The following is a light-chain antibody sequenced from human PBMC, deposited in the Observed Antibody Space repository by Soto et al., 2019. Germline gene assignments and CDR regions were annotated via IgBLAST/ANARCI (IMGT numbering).Light chain of an antibody. V-gene: IGKV3-15*01. CDR2: DTS. CDR1: QGISSN. Sequence: EIVMTQSPATLSVSPGERATLSCRASQGISSNLAWYQQRPGQAPRLLIYDTSIRATGIPARFSGSGSGTEFTLTIASLQSEDFGVYYCQRFNRWPLSFGGGTKVDIK. J-gene: IGKJ4*01. CDR3: QRFNRWPLS.